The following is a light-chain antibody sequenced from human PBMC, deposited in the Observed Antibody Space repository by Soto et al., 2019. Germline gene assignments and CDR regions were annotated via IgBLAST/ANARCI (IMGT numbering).Light chain of an antibody. Sequence: EIVLTQSPATLSLAPGERATLSCRASQSVSGYLAWYQQKPGQAPRLLIYDASSRAAGTAARLSGSGFGTDFTLTISSLEPEDFAVYYCQQRSNWMYTFGQGTKLEIK. CDR2: DAS. V-gene: IGKV3-11*01. CDR1: QSVSGY. CDR3: QQRSNWMYT. J-gene: IGKJ2*01.